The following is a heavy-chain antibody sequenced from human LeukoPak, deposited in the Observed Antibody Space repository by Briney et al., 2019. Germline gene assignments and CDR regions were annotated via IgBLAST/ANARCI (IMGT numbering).Heavy chain of an antibody. CDR2: INHSGST. CDR3: VRHDGRSGGTMGALDS. D-gene: IGHD4-23*01. Sequence: PSETLSLTCAVYGGSFSGYYWSWIRQPPGKGLEWIGEINHSGSTNYNPSLNSRVTIFVVTSKNQLSLQLNSVTAADTAVYYCVRHDGRSGGTMGALDSWGQGSLVTVSS. V-gene: IGHV4-34*01. CDR1: GGSFSGYY. J-gene: IGHJ4*02.